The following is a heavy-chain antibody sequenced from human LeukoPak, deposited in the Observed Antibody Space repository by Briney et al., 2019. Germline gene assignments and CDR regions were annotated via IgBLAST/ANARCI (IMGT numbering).Heavy chain of an antibody. CDR2: ISSSGSTI. J-gene: IGHJ4*02. CDR3: AKDRGSGYRWGVDY. V-gene: IGHV3-48*03. CDR1: GXTFSSYE. Sequence: PGGSLRLSCAASGXTFSSYEMNWVRQAPGKGLEWVSYISSSGSTIYYADSVKGRFTISRDNAKNSLYLQMNSLRAGDTAVYYCAKDRGSGYRWGVDYWGQGTLVTVSS. D-gene: IGHD6-19*01.